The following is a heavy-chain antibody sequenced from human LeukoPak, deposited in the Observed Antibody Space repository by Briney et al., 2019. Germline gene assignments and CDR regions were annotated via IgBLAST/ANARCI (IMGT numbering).Heavy chain of an antibody. CDR3: ARGPLGYCSSTSCSRQYNWFDP. V-gene: IGHV4-34*01. D-gene: IGHD2-2*01. CDR2: INQSGST. Sequence: SETLSLTCAVYGGSFSGYYWSWIRQPPGKGLEWIGEINQSGSTNYNPSLKSRVTISVDTSKNQFSLKLSSVTVADTAVYYCARGPLGYCSSTSCSRQYNWFDPWGQGTLVTVSS. J-gene: IGHJ5*02. CDR1: GGSFSGYY.